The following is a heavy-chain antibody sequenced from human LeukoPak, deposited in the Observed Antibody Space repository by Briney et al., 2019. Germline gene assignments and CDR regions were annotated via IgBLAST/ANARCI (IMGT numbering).Heavy chain of an antibody. CDR1: GGTFSSYA. J-gene: IGHJ4*02. V-gene: IGHV1-69*13. Sequence: ASVKVSCKASGGTFSSYAISWVRQAPGQGLEWMGGIIPIFGTANYAQKFQGRVTITADESTSTAYMELSSLRPEDTAVYYCARDSHRDGYNFADYWGQGTLVTVSS. D-gene: IGHD5-24*01. CDR3: ARDSHRDGYNFADY. CDR2: IIPIFGTA.